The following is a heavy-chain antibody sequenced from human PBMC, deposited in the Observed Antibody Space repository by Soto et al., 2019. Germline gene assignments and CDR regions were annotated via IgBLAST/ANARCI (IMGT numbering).Heavy chain of an antibody. CDR1: RYSVTSYW. CDR3: AATHPLYTTSRGGSYGMDV. CDR2: IDPTDSYT. J-gene: IGHJ6*02. V-gene: IGHV5-10-1*01. Sequence: PGESLKISCKGSRYSVTSYWITWVRQMPGKGLEWMGRIDPTDSYTNYSPSFQGHVTISADMSINTAYLQWSSLKASDTAMYYCAATHPLYTTSRGGSYGMDVWGQGTMVTVSS. D-gene: IGHD2-2*02.